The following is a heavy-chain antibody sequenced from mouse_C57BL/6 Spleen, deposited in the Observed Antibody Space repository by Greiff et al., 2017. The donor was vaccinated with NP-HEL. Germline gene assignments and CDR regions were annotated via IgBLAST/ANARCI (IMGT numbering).Heavy chain of an antibody. D-gene: IGHD2-1*01. CDR3: ASPYGNHQAWFAY. CDR1: GFNITNTY. CDR2: IDPANGNT. J-gene: IGHJ3*01. V-gene: IGHV14-3*01. Sequence: VQLQQSVAELVRPGASVKLSCTASGFNITNTYMHWVKQRPEQGLEWIGRIDPANGNTKYAPKFLGKATITADTSSNTAYLQLSSLTSEDTAIYYCASPYGNHQAWFAYWGQGTLVTVSA.